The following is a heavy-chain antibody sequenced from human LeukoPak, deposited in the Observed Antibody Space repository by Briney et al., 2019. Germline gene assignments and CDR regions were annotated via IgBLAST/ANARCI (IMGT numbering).Heavy chain of an antibody. CDR2: INAGNGNT. V-gene: IGHV1-3*01. D-gene: IGHD3-16*01. CDR3: ARDWERDQVRNWFDP. J-gene: IGHJ5*02. Sequence: ASVKVSCKASGYTFTSYAMHWVRQAPGQRLEWMGWINAGNGNTKYSQKFQGRVTITRDTSASTAYMELSSLRSEDTAVYYCARDWERDQVRNWFDPWGQGTLVTVSS. CDR1: GYTFTSYA.